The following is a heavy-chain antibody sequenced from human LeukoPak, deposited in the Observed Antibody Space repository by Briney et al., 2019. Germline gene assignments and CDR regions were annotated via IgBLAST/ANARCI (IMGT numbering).Heavy chain of an antibody. D-gene: IGHD3-10*01. J-gene: IGHJ4*02. Sequence: SETLSLTCSVSGGSISNYYWSWIRQPAGKGLEWIGRIYPSGSTNYNPPLKSRVTMSIDTSKNQFSLKLSSVTAADTAIYYCARDYYDSGSYPFDYWGQGTLVTVSS. CDR1: GGSISNYY. CDR2: IYPSGST. CDR3: ARDYYDSGSYPFDY. V-gene: IGHV4-4*07.